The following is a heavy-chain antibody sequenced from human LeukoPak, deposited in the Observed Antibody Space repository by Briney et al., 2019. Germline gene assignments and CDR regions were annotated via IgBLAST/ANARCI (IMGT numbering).Heavy chain of an antibody. CDR1: GDSISSSTYY. J-gene: IGHJ4*02. V-gene: IGHV4-39*07. CDR2: MCYSGNT. CDR3: ARTSNYWSPCFDY. D-gene: IGHD1-1*01. Sequence: SETLSLTCTVSGDSISSSTYYWGWIRRPPGKGLEWIGSMCYSGNTYYNPSLKSRVTISVDTSKNHFSLKLTSVTAADTAVYYCARTSNYWSPCFDYWGQGALVTVSS.